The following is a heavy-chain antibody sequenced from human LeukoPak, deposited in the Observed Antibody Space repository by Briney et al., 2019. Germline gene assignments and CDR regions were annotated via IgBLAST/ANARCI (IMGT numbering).Heavy chain of an antibody. CDR3: AKDMVLFTMVRGDFDY. CDR1: GFTFSSYA. D-gene: IGHD3-10*01. CDR2: ISGSGGST. V-gene: IGHV3-23*01. J-gene: IGHJ4*02. Sequence: GGSLRLSCAASGFTFSSYAMSWVRQAPGKGLERVSAISGSGGSTYYADSVKGRFTISRDNSKNTLYLQMNSLRAEDTAVYYCAKDMVLFTMVRGDFDYWGQGTLVTVSS.